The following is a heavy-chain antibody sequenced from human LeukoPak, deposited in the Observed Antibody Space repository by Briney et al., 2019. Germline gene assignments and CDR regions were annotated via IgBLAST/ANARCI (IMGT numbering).Heavy chain of an antibody. CDR1: GDSVNSGNFY. D-gene: IGHD5-12*01. CDR2: VYYSGQT. CDR3: ARGGGYASPIGY. V-gene: IGHV4-61*01. Sequence: PSETLSLTCTVSGDSVNSGNFYWSWIRQPPGKGLEWIGNVYYSGQTNYNPSLMSRITMSLDTSKNQFSLKLSSVTAADTAVYYCARGGGYASPIGYWGQGALVTVSS. J-gene: IGHJ4*02.